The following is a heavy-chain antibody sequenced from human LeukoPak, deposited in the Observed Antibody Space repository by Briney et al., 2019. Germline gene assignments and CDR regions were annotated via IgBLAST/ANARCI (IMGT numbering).Heavy chain of an antibody. CDR1: GYSFTSYW. V-gene: IGHV5-51*01. Sequence: GESLKISCKGSGYSFTSYWIGCVRQMPGKGLEWIGIIDPGDSDTRYSPYFQGQVTISADKSINTPSLQWSSLKAPDTAMYYCARPDSSTSYFDYWGQGTLVTVSS. CDR3: ARPDSSTSYFDY. CDR2: IDPGDSDT. D-gene: IGHD6-6*01. J-gene: IGHJ4*02.